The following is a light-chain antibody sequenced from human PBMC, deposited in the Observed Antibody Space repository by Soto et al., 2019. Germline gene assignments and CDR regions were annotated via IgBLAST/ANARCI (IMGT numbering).Light chain of an antibody. V-gene: IGKV1-27*01. CDR2: SAS. CDR3: QKYNSAPLT. CDR1: QSINNY. J-gene: IGKJ4*01. Sequence: ESQMTESPASLSVSVGDRVTITCRASQSINNYLNWYLQRPGQAPKLLIRSASTLQAGVPSRFSGSGSGTDFTLTISSLQPEDVAAYYCQKYNSAPLTFGGGTKVDI.